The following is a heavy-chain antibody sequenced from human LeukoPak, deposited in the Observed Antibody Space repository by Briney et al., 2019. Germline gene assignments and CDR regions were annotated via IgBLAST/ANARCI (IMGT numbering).Heavy chain of an antibody. D-gene: IGHD6-13*01. Sequence: GGSLRLSCAASGFTVSSTYMSWVRQAPGKGLEWVSVLYSGGTTYYADSVRGRFTISRDNSKNTLYLQMNNLRAEDTAVYYCARDSNYDYWGQGTLVTVSS. V-gene: IGHV3-66*02. J-gene: IGHJ4*02. CDR1: GFTVSSTY. CDR3: ARDSNYDY. CDR2: LYSGGTT.